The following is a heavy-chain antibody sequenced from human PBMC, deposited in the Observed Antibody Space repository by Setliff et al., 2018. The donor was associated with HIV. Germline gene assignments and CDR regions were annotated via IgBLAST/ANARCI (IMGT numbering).Heavy chain of an antibody. Sequence: SETLSLTCIVSGYSIRSHYWSWIRQPPGKGLEWIGNIYYSESTTYNPSLKSRVTISVDTSKNQFSLKLSSVTAADTAVYYCARESLNLGELSSNPDASDIWGQGTMVTVSS. J-gene: IGHJ3*02. CDR1: GYSIRSHY. CDR3: ARESLNLGELSSNPDASDI. CDR2: IYYSEST. V-gene: IGHV4-59*11. D-gene: IGHD3-16*02.